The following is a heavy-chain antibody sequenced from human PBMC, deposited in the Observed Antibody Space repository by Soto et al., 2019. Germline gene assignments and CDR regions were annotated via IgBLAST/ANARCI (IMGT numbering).Heavy chain of an antibody. J-gene: IGHJ4*02. CDR1: GYTFTSYG. CDR2: INPYNGNT. CDR3: ARDWFGIHY. D-gene: IGHD3-16*01. V-gene: IGHV1-18*01. Sequence: VQLVQSGAEVKKPGASVKVSCKASGYTFTSYGISGVRQAPGQGLEWMGWINPYNGNTNYAQKLQGRVTMTTDTPTNTAYMKLRSLRSDDTAVYYCARDWFGIHYWGQGTLVTVSS.